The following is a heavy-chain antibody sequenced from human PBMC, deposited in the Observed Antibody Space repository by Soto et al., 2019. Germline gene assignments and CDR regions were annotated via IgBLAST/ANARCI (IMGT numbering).Heavy chain of an antibody. CDR1: GGTFSSYA. CDR3: AAANYRGRMFYYLMDV. J-gene: IGHJ6*02. CDR2: IIPIFGTA. Sequence: GASVKVSCKASGGTFSSYAISWVRQAPGQGLEWMGGIIPIFGTANYAQKFQGRVTITADESTSTAYMELSSLRSEDTAVYYCAAANYRGRMFYYLMDVWGQGTKVTVYS. D-gene: IGHD1-7*01. V-gene: IGHV1-69*13.